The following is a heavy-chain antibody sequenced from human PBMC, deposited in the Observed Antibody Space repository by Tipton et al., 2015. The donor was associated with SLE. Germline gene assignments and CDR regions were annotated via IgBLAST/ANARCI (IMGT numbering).Heavy chain of an antibody. V-gene: IGHV1-69*01. CDR2: IIPFFGTP. J-gene: IGHJ2*01. CDR3: ARDMKEGTQGPPYWFFDL. Sequence: QSGAEVKKPGSSVKVSCKVSGGSFRSHALSWVRRAPGQGLEWMGGIIPFFGTPHYAQKFKGRITITADESTSTVYMMLSSLRAEDTALYYCARDMKEGTQGPPYWFFDLWGSGTLVTVSP. D-gene: IGHD3-10*01. CDR1: GGSFRSHA.